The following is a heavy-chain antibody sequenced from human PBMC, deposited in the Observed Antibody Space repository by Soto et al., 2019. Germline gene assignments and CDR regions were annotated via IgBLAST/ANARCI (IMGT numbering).Heavy chain of an antibody. CDR2: VGTMNTNT. J-gene: IGHJ4*02. Sequence: QVQLVQSGPEVKMPGASVKVSCKTSGYTFTSYGLAWLRQAPGQRPEGMGWVGTMNTNTNYAEKFQGRVTMTTDTATTTTYMELTNLRSDDTAVYYCARELKTDRSAYYSFAYWGQGTLVTVSS. D-gene: IGHD3-22*01. V-gene: IGHV1-18*01. CDR3: ARELKTDRSAYYSFAY. CDR1: GYTFTSYG.